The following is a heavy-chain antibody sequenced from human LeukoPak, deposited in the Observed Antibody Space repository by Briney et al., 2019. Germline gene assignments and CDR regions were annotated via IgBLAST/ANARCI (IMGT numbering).Heavy chain of an antibody. D-gene: IGHD3-16*01. J-gene: IGHJ4*02. CDR1: GFTVSGTH. V-gene: IGHV3-53*01. CDR2: IYTGGTT. Sequence: GGSLRLSCAASGFTVSGTHMSWVRQAPGKGLEWISAIYTGGTTYYSDSVEGRFTISRDKSKNTLYLHMDSLRVEDTAAYYCARDQATSGGGLDSWGQGTLVTVSS. CDR3: ARDQATSGGGLDS.